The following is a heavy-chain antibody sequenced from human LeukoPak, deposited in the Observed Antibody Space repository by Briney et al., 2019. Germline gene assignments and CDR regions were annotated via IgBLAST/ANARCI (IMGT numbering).Heavy chain of an antibody. D-gene: IGHD1-14*01. V-gene: IGHV1-69*13. CDR1: VGTFGVNA. CDR3: ARDGVRNMGLRLDY. Sequence: SVKVSCKASVGTFGVNAIHWVRQAPGQGLEWMGDIIPIFPKSNYAQKFQGRVTFTADESTSTAYMEMSSLTSEDTAVYYCARDGVRNMGLRLDYWGQGTLVIVSS. J-gene: IGHJ4*02. CDR2: IIPIFPKS.